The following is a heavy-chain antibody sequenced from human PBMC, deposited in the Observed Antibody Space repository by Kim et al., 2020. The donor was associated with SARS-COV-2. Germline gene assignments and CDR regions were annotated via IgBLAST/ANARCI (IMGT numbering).Heavy chain of an antibody. CDR1: GFTFSSYG. D-gene: IGHD6-6*01. Sequence: GGSLRLSCAASGFTFSSYGMHWVRQAPGKGLEWVAVISYDGSNKYYADSVKGRFTISRDNSKNTLYLQMNSLRAEDTAVYYCAKAYRSSPLPDAFDIWGQGTMVTVSS. J-gene: IGHJ3*02. CDR2: ISYDGSNK. CDR3: AKAYRSSPLPDAFDI. V-gene: IGHV3-30*18.